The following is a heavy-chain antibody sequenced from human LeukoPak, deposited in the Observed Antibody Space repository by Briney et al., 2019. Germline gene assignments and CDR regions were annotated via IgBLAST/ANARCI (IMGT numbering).Heavy chain of an antibody. J-gene: IGHJ6*03. CDR2: IIPVFDKA. CDR3: ARLGHCRETNCYSDFYYMDV. V-gene: IGHV1-69*13. D-gene: IGHD2-2*02. Sequence: SVKVSCKASGGTFSTYAISWVRQAPGQGLEWMGGIIPVFDKANYAQKFQDRVTITADDSTTTAYMELSSLTSEDTAIYYCARLGHCRETNCYSDFYYMDVWGKGTTVIVYS. CDR1: GGTFSTYA.